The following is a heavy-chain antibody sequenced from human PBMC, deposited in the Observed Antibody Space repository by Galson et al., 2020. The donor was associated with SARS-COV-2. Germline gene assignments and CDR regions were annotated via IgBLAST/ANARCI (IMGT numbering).Heavy chain of an antibody. CDR1: GFSVSTNY. Sequence: GGSLRLSCAASGFSVSTNYMIWVRQAPGKGLEWVSHIYSGGSIYYADSVRCRFTISRDNSENTLFLQMNSLRAEDTAVYYCAKDSGLGADIWGQGTLVTVSS. CDR3: AKDSGLGADI. J-gene: IGHJ3*02. CDR2: IYSGGSI. D-gene: IGHD1-26*01. V-gene: IGHV3-53*01.